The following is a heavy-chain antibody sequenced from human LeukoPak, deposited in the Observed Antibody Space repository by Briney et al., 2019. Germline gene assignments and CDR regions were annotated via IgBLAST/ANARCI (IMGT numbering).Heavy chain of an antibody. CDR3: AREGDDSAFDI. CDR1: GYTFTDYY. Sequence: ASVKVSCKVSGYTFTDYYMHWVQQAPGKGLEWMGLVDPEDGETIYAEKFQGRVTITADTSTDTAYMELSSLRSEDTAVYYCAREGDDSAFDIWGQGTMVTVSS. J-gene: IGHJ3*02. D-gene: IGHD1-1*01. V-gene: IGHV1-69-2*01. CDR2: VDPEDGET.